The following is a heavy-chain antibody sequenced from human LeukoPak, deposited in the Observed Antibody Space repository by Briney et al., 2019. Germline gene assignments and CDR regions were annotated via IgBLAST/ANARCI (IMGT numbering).Heavy chain of an antibody. CDR3: ATDRDNSDWQKRFDS. Sequence: GGSLRLSCAASGFTFSTYWMNWYRQAPGKGLEWVGNINQDASEINYVDSVRGRFTISRDNAKNSPHLQMNSLRAEDTAVYYCATDRDNSDWQKRFDSWGQGTLVTVSS. CDR1: GFTFSTYW. CDR2: INQDASEI. J-gene: IGHJ4*02. V-gene: IGHV3-7*01. D-gene: IGHD2-21*02.